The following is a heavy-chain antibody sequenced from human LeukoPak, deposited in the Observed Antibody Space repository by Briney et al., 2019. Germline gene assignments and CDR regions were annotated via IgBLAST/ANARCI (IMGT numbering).Heavy chain of an antibody. Sequence: PGGSLRLSCVASGFTFSSYSMNWVRQAPGRGLQWASSITSTSSYIYYADSVRGRFTISRDNAKNSLYLQMSSLRAEDTAVYYCASNYDSSGYYGFDYWGQGTLVTVSS. D-gene: IGHD3-22*01. CDR3: ASNYDSSGYYGFDY. CDR2: ITSTSSYI. J-gene: IGHJ4*02. CDR1: GFTFSSYS. V-gene: IGHV3-21*01.